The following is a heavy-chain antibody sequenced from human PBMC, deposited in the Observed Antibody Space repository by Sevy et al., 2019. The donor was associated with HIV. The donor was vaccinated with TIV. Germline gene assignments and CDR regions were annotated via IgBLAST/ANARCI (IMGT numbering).Heavy chain of an antibody. Sequence: GGSLRLSCAASGFTFSSYAMSWVRQAPGKGLEWVSAISGSGGSTYYADSVKGRFTISRDNSKNRLYLQMKSLRAEDRAVDYCAKGSYYYGSGSYVDYWGQGTLVTVSS. CDR3: AKGSYYYGSGSYVDY. CDR1: GFTFSSYA. D-gene: IGHD3-10*01. J-gene: IGHJ4*02. V-gene: IGHV3-23*01. CDR2: ISGSGGST.